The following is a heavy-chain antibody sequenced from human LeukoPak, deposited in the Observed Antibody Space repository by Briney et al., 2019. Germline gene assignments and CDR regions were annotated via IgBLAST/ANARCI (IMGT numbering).Heavy chain of an antibody. V-gene: IGHV4-59*01. CDR1: GGSISSYY. D-gene: IGHD6-19*01. J-gene: IGHJ6*04. Sequence: SETLSLTCTVSGGSISSYYWSWIRQPPGKGLEWIGYIYYSGSTNYNPSLKSRVTISVDTSKNQFSLKLSSVTAADTAVYYCARAGLGGAGTYYYYGMDVWGKGTTVTVSS. CDR3: ARAGLGGAGTYYYYGMDV. CDR2: IYYSGST.